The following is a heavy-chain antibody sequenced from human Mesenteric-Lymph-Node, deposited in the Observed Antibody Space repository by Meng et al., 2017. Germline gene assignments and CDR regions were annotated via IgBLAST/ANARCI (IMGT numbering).Heavy chain of an antibody. CDR1: GDSISGYY. J-gene: IGHJ5*01. CDR2: IYYSGST. D-gene: IGHD5-24*01. CDR3: ARVGDGYNYWEKNWFDS. V-gene: IGHV4-59*12. Sequence: SETLSLTCTVSGDSISGYYWSWIRQPPGKGLEWIGYIYYSGSTNYNPSLKSRVTISVDTSKNQLSLNLSSVTAADTAIYYCARVGDGYNYWEKNWFDSWGQGTLVTVSS.